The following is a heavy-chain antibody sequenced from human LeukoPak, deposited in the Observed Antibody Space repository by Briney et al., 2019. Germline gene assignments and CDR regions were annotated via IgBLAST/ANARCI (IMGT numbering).Heavy chain of an antibody. J-gene: IGHJ3*02. Sequence: GGSLRLSCGASRFXVSSKYISWVRQAPGKGLEWVSVIYPDGTTYYTDSRKGRFTISRDNSKNTLYLQINSLRAEDTAVYYCTRDPLDIWGQGTMVTVSS. CDR3: TRDPLDI. CDR1: RFXVSSKY. V-gene: IGHV3-53*01. CDR2: IYPDGTT.